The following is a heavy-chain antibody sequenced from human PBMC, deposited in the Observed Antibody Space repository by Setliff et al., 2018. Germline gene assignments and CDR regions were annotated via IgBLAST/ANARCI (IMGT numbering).Heavy chain of an antibody. V-gene: IGHV1-8*02. CDR2: MNPNSGNT. J-gene: IGHJ6*02. D-gene: IGHD6-13*01. CDR3: ARRRSSSWYRPYYGMDV. CDR1: GYTFTSYD. Sequence: SVKVSCKASGYTFTSYDINWVRQATGQGLEWMGWMNPNSGNTGYAQKFQGRVTMTRNTSISTAYMELSSLRSEDTAVYYCARRRSSSWYRPYYGMDVWGQGTTVTVSS.